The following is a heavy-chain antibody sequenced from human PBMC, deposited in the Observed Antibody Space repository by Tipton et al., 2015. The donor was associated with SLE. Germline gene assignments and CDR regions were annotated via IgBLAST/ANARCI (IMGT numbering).Heavy chain of an antibody. D-gene: IGHD2-21*01. J-gene: IGHJ5*02. CDR3: ARGAVLIQDNSWFDP. V-gene: IGHV4-61*01. CDR1: GGSISSGYY. Sequence: TLSLTCAVSGGSISSGYYWGWIRQPPGKGLEWIGYIYYSGSTNYNPSLKSRVTISVDTSKNQFSLKLSSVTAADTAVYYCARGAVLIQDNSWFDPWGQGTLVTVSS. CDR2: IYYSGST.